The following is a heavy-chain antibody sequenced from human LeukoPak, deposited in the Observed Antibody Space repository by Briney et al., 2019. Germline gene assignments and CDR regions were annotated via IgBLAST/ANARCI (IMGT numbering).Heavy chain of an antibody. CDR3: ATLARTYLGSSLDY. V-gene: IGHV3-23*01. CDR1: GFTFSSYA. CDR2: ISGSGGST. Sequence: TGGSLRLSCAASGFTFSSYAMSWVRQAPGKGLEWVSAISGSGGSTYYADSVKGRFTISRDHSKNTLYLQMNSLRAEDTALYYCATLARTYLGSSLDYWGQGTLVTVSS. J-gene: IGHJ4*02. D-gene: IGHD2-15*01.